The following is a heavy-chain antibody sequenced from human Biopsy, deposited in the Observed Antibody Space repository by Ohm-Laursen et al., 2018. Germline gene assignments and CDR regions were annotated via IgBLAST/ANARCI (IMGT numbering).Heavy chain of an antibody. CDR2: NIPILGTG. Sequence: SVKVSCKASEGTFRNYGVNWVRQAPGQGLEWLGGNIPILGTGNYAHQFQDRVTVVADTSTSAATMELRSLRSDDTAVYYCATKLTGYFHHWGQGTLVIVSS. CDR1: EGTFRNYG. V-gene: IGHV1-69*06. CDR3: ATKLTGYFHH. J-gene: IGHJ1*01. D-gene: IGHD3-9*01.